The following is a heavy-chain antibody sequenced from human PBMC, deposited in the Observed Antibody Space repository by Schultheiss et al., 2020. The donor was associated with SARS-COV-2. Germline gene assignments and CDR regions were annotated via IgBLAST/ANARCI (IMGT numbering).Heavy chain of an antibody. CDR1: GGTFSSYA. CDR3: AREGLVRGALNN. D-gene: IGHD3-10*01. J-gene: IGHJ4*02. CDR2: IIPIFGTA. Sequence: SVKVSCKAYGGTFSSYAISWVRQAPGQGLEWMGGIIPIFGTANYAQKFQGRVTITADESTSTAYMELSSLRAEDTAVYYCAREGLVRGALNNWGQGTLVTVSS. V-gene: IGHV1-69*13.